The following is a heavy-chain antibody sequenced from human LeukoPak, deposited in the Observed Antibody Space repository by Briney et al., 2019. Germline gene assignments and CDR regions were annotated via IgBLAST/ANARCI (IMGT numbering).Heavy chain of an antibody. CDR3: ARDFGPCSSTSCYLWYFDY. Sequence: SETLSLTCTVSGYSISSGYYWGWIQQPPGKGLEWIGSIYHSGSTYYNPSLKSRVTISVDTSKNHFSLNLSSVTAADTAVYSCARDFGPCSSTSCYLWYFDYWGQGTLVTVSS. CDR1: GYSISSGYY. J-gene: IGHJ4*02. CDR2: IYHSGST. D-gene: IGHD2-2*01. V-gene: IGHV4-38-2*02.